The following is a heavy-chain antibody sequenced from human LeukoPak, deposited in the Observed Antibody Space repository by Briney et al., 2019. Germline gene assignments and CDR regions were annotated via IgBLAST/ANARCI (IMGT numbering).Heavy chain of an antibody. Sequence: SQTLSLTCTVSGGSISSGGYYWSWIRQPPGKGLEWIGYIYHSGSTYYNPSLKSRVTISVDRSKNQFSLKLSSVTAADTAVYYCARVTPLPAAIGTIDYWGQGTLVTVSS. D-gene: IGHD2-2*02. CDR3: ARVTPLPAAIGTIDY. V-gene: IGHV4-30-2*01. CDR1: GGSISSGGYY. CDR2: IYHSGST. J-gene: IGHJ4*02.